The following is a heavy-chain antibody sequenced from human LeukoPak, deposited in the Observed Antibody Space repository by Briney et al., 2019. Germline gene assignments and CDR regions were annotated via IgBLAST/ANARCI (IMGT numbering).Heavy chain of an antibody. D-gene: IGHD6-13*01. J-gene: IGHJ4*02. CDR1: GFSFSGHW. V-gene: IGHV3-74*01. Sequence: GGSLRLSCAASGFSFSGHWMHWARRLPGKGLVWVSRISPTGSTTSYADSVKGRFTVSRDNAKNTLYLQVNNLRAEDTAVYYCARGPSSNWSGLDFWGQGTLLTVSS. CDR2: ISPTGSTT. CDR3: ARGPSSNWSGLDF.